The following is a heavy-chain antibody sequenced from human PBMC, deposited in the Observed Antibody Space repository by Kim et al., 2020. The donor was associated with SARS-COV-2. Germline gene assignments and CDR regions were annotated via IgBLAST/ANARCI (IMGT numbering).Heavy chain of an antibody. Sequence: RNTPSFQGQVTISVDKSISTAYLQWSSLKASDTAMYYCASGGWSSSRWFDPWGQGTLVTVSS. D-gene: IGHD6-19*01. J-gene: IGHJ5*02. CDR3: ASGGWSSSRWFDP. V-gene: IGHV5-51*01.